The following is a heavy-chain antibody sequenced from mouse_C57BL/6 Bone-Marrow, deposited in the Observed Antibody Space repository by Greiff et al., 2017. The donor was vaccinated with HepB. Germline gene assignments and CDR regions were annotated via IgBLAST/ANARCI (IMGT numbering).Heavy chain of an antibody. Sequence: VQLKESGAELVRPGASVKLSCTASGFNIKDDYMHWVKQRPEQGLEWIGWIDPENGDTEYASKFQGKATITADTSSNTAYLQLSSLTSEDTAVYYCTGYGNPFAYWGQGTLVTVSA. D-gene: IGHD2-1*01. CDR1: GFNIKDDY. J-gene: IGHJ3*01. CDR2: IDPENGDT. CDR3: TGYGNPFAY. V-gene: IGHV14-4*01.